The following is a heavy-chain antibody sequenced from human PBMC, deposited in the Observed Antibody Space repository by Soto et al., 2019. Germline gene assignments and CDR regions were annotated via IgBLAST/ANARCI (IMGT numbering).Heavy chain of an antibody. CDR1: GGTFSSYA. CDR2: IIPIFGTA. CDR3: ARDAEYYYYGMDV. J-gene: IGHJ6*02. V-gene: IGHV1-69*13. Sequence: SVKVSCKASGGTFSSYAISWVRQAPGQGLEWMGGIIPIFGTANYAQKFQGRVTITADESTSTAYMELSSLRSEDTAVYYCARDAEYYYYGMDVWGQGTTVTVSS.